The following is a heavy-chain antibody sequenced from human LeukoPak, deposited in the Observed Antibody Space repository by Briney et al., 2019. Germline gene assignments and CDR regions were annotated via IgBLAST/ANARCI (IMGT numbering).Heavy chain of an antibody. CDR3: AKVRSGYDSLDY. Sequence: GGSLRLSCAASGFTFSSYAMSWVRQAPGKGLEWVSGVSDSGGSTYYADSVKGRFTISRDNSKNTLYLQMNSLRAEDTAVYYCAKVRSGYDSLDYWGQGTLVTVSS. D-gene: IGHD5-12*01. CDR2: VSDSGGST. J-gene: IGHJ4*02. CDR1: GFTFSSYA. V-gene: IGHV3-23*01.